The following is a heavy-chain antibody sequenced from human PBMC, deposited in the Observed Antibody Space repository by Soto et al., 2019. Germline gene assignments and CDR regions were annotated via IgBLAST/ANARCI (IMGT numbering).Heavy chain of an antibody. CDR1: GFTCSSYL. J-gene: IGHJ4*02. CDR3: ARVNYGDYGGVYDY. D-gene: IGHD4-17*01. V-gene: IGHV3-74*01. CDR2: INSDGSST. Sequence: PGGSLRLSCAASGFTCSSYLMHWVRQAPGKGLVWVSRINSDGSSTSFADSVKGRFTISRDNAKNTLYLQMNSLRAEDTAVYYCARVNYGDYGGVYDYWGQGTLVTVSS.